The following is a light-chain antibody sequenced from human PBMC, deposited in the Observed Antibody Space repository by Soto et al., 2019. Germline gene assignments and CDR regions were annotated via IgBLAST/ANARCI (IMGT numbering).Light chain of an antibody. J-gene: IGKJ4*01. CDR2: DAS. V-gene: IGKV1-5*01. CDR1: QSTSRW. Sequence: IQITRSPSSLAASGGDRVPISCGASQSTSRWLAWYQQKPGKAPKLLIYDASSLASGVPSRFSGSGSGTEFTLTISSLQPDDFATYYCQQYNSYLLTFGGGTKVDIK. CDR3: QQYNSYLLT.